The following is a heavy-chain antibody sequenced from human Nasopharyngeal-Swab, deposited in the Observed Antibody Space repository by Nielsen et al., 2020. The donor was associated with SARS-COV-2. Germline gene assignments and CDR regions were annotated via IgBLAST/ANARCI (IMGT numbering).Heavy chain of an antibody. CDR1: GYSSSSYW. D-gene: IGHD1-7*01. J-gene: IGHJ4*02. V-gene: IGHV5-51*01. CDR3: ATAYNGNYYWDY. CDR2: MYPRDSDT. Sequence: GGSLRLSCKASGYSSSSYWIGWVRQMPGKGLEWMGIMYPRDSDTRYSPSFQGQVTISADKSISTAYLQWSSLKASDTAMYYCATAYNGNYYWDYWGQGTLVTVSS.